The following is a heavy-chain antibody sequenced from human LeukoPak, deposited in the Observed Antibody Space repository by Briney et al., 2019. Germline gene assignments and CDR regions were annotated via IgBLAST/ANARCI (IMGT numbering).Heavy chain of an antibody. J-gene: IGHJ4*02. D-gene: IGHD3-16*02. CDR3: ARTPVGSMITFGGVIVNFDY. CDR1: GGSISSGGYY. Sequence: SETLSLTCTVSGGSISSGGYYWSWIRQPPGKGLEWIGYIYHSGSTYYNPSLKSRVTISVDRSKNQFSLKLSSVTAADTAVYYCARTPVGSMITFGGVIVNFDYWGQGTLVTVSS. V-gene: IGHV4-30-2*01. CDR2: IYHSGST.